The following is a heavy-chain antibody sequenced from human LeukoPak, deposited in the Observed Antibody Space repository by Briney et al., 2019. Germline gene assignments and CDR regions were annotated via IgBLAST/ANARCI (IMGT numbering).Heavy chain of an antibody. V-gene: IGHV3-23*01. Sequence: GGSLRLSCAASGFTFSSYAMSWVRQAPGKGLEWVSVIHSGGETYYTDSVKGRFTISRDNSKNTLYLQMNSLRAEDTAVYYCGRAGVYSASSGYGPDRWGQGTLVTVSS. CDR3: GRAGVYSASSGYGPDR. CDR1: GFTFSSYA. CDR2: IHSGGET. D-gene: IGHD3-22*01. J-gene: IGHJ5*02.